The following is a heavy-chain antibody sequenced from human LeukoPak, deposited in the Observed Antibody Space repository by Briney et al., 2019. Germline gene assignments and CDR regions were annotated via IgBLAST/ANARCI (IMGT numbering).Heavy chain of an antibody. D-gene: IGHD2-2*01. CDR1: GGTFSSYA. V-gene: IGHV1-69*05. CDR3: ARAPNSGYCSSTSCYARPYYYMDV. CDR2: IIPIFGTA. J-gene: IGHJ6*03. Sequence: SVKVSCKASGGTFSSYAISWVRQAPGQGLEWMGGIIPIFGTANYAQKFQGRVTITTDESTSAAYMELSSLRSEDTAVYYCARAPNSGYCSSTSCYARPYYYMDVWGKGTTVTVSS.